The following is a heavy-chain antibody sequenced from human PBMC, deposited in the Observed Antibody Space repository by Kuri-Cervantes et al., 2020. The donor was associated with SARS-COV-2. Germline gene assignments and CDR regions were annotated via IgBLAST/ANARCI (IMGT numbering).Heavy chain of an antibody. J-gene: IGHJ4*02. CDR3: ARWGVYYFDY. CDR1: GFTFSSYW. D-gene: IGHD3-16*01. CDR2: IKQDGSEK. V-gene: IGHV3-7*01. Sequence: ETLSLTCAASGFTFSSYWMSWVRQAPGKGLEWVANIKQDGSEKYYADSVKGRFTISRDNAKNSLYLQMNSLRAEDTAVYYCARWGVYYFDYWGQGTLVTVSS.